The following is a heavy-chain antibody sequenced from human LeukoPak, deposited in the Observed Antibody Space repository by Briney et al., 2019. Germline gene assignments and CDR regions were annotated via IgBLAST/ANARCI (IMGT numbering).Heavy chain of an antibody. V-gene: IGHV3-23*01. CDR3: ARVGPLATRSAGHYYFDL. Sequence: GGSLRLSCAASGFTFSNYAMSWVRRAPGKGLEWFSTVSDKGDATAHADSVKGRFTISRDNAKNTLSLLMNILRAEDTAVFYCARVGPLATRSAGHYYFDLWGRGTLVTVSS. D-gene: IGHD3-10*01. CDR2: VSDKGDAT. J-gene: IGHJ2*01. CDR1: GFTFSNYA.